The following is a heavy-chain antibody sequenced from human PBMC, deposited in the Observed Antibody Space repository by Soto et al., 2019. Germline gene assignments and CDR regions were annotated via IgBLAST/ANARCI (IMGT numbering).Heavy chain of an antibody. J-gene: IGHJ4*02. CDR3: ATAIAATGPADD. CDR1: GSTFTSNG. Sequence: QIHLVQSEAEVKKPGASVKVSCKASGSTFTSNGFTWVRQAPGQGLQWMGWIGAYNSNTNYARKFQGRVTMTTDTSTSTVFMELTSLTSDDTAVYYCATAIAATGPADDWGLGTLVTVSS. D-gene: IGHD6-13*01. V-gene: IGHV1-18*01. CDR2: IGAYNSNT.